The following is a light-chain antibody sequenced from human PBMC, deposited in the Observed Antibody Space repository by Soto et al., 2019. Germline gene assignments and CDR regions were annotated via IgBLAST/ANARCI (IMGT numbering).Light chain of an antibody. V-gene: IGLV1-40*01. Sequence: QSVLTQPPSVSGAPGQRVTISCTGNNSNLGAGYDVHWYQQLPGAAPKLVVFGNRNRPSGVPERFSGFKSGTSASLAITGLQAEDEADYYCQAYDYSLTAFVFGGGTKLTVL. CDR3: QAYDYSLTAFV. CDR2: GNR. J-gene: IGLJ3*02. CDR1: NSNLGAGYD.